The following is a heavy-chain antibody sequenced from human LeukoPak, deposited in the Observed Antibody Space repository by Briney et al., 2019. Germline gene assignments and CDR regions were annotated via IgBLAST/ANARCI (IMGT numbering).Heavy chain of an antibody. J-gene: IGHJ4*02. V-gene: IGHV4-61*01. CDR3: AREKDYGDYGVGY. Sequence: PSETLSLTCTVSGGSISSGSYYWSWIRQPPGKGLEWIGYIYYSGSTNYNPSLKSRVTISVDTSKNQFSLKLSSVTAADTAVYYCAREKDYGDYGVGYWGQGTLVTVSS. CDR2: IYYSGST. CDR1: GGSISSGSYY. D-gene: IGHD4-17*01.